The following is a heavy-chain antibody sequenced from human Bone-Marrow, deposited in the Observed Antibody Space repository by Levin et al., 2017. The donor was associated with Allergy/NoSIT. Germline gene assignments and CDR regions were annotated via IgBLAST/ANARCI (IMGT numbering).Heavy chain of an antibody. J-gene: IGHJ4*02. V-gene: IGHV4-59*01. D-gene: IGHD6-25*01. CDR1: GGSIINYY. CDR3: VREADGHVDF. Sequence: SQTLSLPCSVSGGSIINYYWSWIRQPPGKGLEYLGYIYYSGSTFYNPSLQSRVAISVDTSKNQFSLKLNSVTAADTAVYYCVREADGHVDFWGQGTLVTVSS. CDR2: IYYSGST.